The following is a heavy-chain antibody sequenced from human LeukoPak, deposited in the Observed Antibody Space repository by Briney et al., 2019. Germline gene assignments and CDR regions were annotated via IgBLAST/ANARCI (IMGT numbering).Heavy chain of an antibody. V-gene: IGHV4-59*08. D-gene: IGHD2-21*02. J-gene: IGHJ4*02. CDR1: VASFTSNY. Sequence: SETLSLTCTVSVASFTSNYWSWIRQPPGKGLEWIGYIYYSGTTTYSPSLERRVTMSVDMSKTQFSLRLNSVTATDTAVYYCARLDCGGDCYVDYWGQGTLVTVSS. CDR2: IYYSGTT. CDR3: ARLDCGGDCYVDY.